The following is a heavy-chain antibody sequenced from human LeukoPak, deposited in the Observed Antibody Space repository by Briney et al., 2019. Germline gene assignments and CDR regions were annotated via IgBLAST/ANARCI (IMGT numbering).Heavy chain of an antibody. CDR2: ISAYNGNT. D-gene: IGHD2-2*02. CDR1: GYTFTSYG. Sequence: ASVKVSCKASGYTFTSYGISWVRQAPGQGLEWMGWISAYNGNTNYAQKLQGRVTMTTDTSTSTAYMELRSLRSDDTAVYYCARDLRGYCGSTSCYTGPYYFDYWGQGTLVTVSS. CDR3: ARDLRGYCGSTSCYTGPYYFDY. J-gene: IGHJ4*02. V-gene: IGHV1-18*01.